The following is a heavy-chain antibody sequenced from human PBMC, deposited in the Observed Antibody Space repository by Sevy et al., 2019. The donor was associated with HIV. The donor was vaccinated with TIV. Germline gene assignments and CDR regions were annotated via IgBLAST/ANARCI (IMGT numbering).Heavy chain of an antibody. V-gene: IGHV3-23*01. Sequence: GGSLRLSCAASGFTFSSYAMSWVRQAPGKGLEWVSAISGSGGSTYYADSVKGRFTISRDNSKNTLYLQMNSLRVEDTAVYYCAKDLSGAVAGTFDYWGQGTLVTVSS. J-gene: IGHJ4*02. CDR3: AKDLSGAVAGTFDY. CDR2: ISGSGGST. D-gene: IGHD6-19*01. CDR1: GFTFSSYA.